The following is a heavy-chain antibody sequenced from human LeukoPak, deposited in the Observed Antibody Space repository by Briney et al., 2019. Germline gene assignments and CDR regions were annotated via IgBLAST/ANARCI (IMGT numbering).Heavy chain of an antibody. V-gene: IGHV3-21*01. D-gene: IGHD5-18*01. Sequence: GGSLRLSCAASGFTFSSYSMNWVRQAPGKGLEWVSSISSSSSYIYYADSVKGRFTISRDNAKNSLYLQMNSLRAEDTAVYYCARGEDTAMAVENYWGQGTLVTVSS. J-gene: IGHJ4*02. CDR1: GFTFSSYS. CDR2: ISSSSSYI. CDR3: ARGEDTAMAVENY.